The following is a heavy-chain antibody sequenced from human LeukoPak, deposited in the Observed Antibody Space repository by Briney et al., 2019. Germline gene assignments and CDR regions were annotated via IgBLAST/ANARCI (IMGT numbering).Heavy chain of an antibody. CDR3: TSGYSGSYYRDY. CDR2: IRSKANSYAT. J-gene: IGHJ4*02. D-gene: IGHD1-26*01. V-gene: IGHV3-73*01. CDR1: GFTFSGSA. Sequence: GGSLKLSCAASGFTFSGSAMHWVRQASGKGLEWVGRIRSKANSYATAYAASVKGRFTISRDDSKNTAHLQMNSLKTEDTAVYYCTSGYSGSYYRDYWGQGTLVTVSS.